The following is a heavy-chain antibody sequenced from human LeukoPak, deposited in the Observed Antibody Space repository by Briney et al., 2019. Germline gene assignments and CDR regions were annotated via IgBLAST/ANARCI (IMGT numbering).Heavy chain of an antibody. V-gene: IGHV4-39*01. CDR1: GGSISSSSYS. CDR2: IYYSGST. D-gene: IGHD6-13*01. J-gene: IGHJ4*02. CDR3: ARQGQQLVPGGRVDY. Sequence: KPSETLSLTCTVSGGSISSSSYSWGWVRQPPGKGLEWIGSIYYSGSTYYNPSLKSRVTISVYTSKNQFSLKLSSVTAADTAVYYCARQGQQLVPGGRVDYWGQGTLVTVSS.